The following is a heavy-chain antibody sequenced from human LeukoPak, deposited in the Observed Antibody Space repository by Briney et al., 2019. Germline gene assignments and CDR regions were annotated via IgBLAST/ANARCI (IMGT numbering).Heavy chain of an antibody. V-gene: IGHV4-34*01. Sequence: PSETLSLTCAVYGGSFSGYYWSWVRQPPGKGLEWIGEINHSGSTNYNPSLKSRVTISVDTSKNQFSLKLSSVTAADTAVYYCAREGKLWRRQDYWGQGTLVTVSS. J-gene: IGHJ4*02. CDR1: GGSFSGYY. D-gene: IGHD5-18*01. CDR3: AREGKLWRRQDY. CDR2: INHSGST.